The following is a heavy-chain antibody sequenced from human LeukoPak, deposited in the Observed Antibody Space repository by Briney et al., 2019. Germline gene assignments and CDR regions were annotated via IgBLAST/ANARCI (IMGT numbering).Heavy chain of an antibody. J-gene: IGHJ3*02. Sequence: GESLKISCKGSGYSFTTYWIGWVRQMPGKGLEWMGIIYPGDSDTRYSPSFQGQVTISADKSISTAYLQWGSLKASDTAMYYCARPIAVAGTDAFDIWAQGTMVTVSS. CDR3: ARPIAVAGTDAFDI. D-gene: IGHD6-19*01. V-gene: IGHV5-51*01. CDR2: IYPGDSDT. CDR1: GYSFTTYW.